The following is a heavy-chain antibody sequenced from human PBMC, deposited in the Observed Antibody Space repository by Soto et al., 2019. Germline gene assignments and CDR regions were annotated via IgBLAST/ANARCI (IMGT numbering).Heavy chain of an antibody. J-gene: IGHJ4*02. Sequence: PGGSLRLSCAVSGFTFSGYGMHWVRQAPGKGLEWVAVIWFDGSNKNYADSVKGRFTISRDDSKNTLYLQMNSLRAEDTAVYYCTRDRDSRRGWDYFDHWGQGTLVTSPQ. V-gene: IGHV3-33*01. CDR3: TRDRDSRRGWDYFDH. D-gene: IGHD4-4*01. CDR1: GFTFSGYG. CDR2: IWFDGSNK.